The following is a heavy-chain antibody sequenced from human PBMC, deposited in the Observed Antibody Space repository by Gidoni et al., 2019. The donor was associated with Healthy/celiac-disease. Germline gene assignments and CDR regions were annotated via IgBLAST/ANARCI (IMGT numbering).Heavy chain of an antibody. J-gene: IGHJ6*02. D-gene: IGHD2-15*01. CDR3: AREGGEMGYYYGMDV. Sequence: QVQLVESGGGVVQPGRSLRLSCAASGFTFSSYGMHWVRQAPGKGLDWVAVIWYDGSNKYYADSVKGRFTISRDNSKNTLYLQMNSLRAEDTAVYYCAREGGEMGYYYGMDVWGQGTTVTVSS. CDR2: IWYDGSNK. V-gene: IGHV3-33*01. CDR1: GFTFSSYG.